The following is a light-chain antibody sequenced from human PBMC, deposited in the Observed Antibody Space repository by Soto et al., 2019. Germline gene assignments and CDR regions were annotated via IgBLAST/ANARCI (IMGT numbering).Light chain of an antibody. CDR2: EVS. Sequence: QSVLTQPPSVSGSPGQSVTVSCTGTSSDVGSYNRVSWYQQSPGTAPKLMIYEVSDRPSGVPDRFSGSKSGNTASLTTSGLQAEDEADYYCSSYTSSSTYVFGTGTKVTVL. J-gene: IGLJ1*01. CDR1: SSDVGSYNR. V-gene: IGLV2-18*03. CDR3: SSYTSSSTYV.